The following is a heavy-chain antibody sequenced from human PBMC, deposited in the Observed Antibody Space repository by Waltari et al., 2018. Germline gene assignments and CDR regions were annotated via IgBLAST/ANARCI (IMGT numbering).Heavy chain of an antibody. V-gene: IGHV3-74*01. CDR1: GCPFSTYW. J-gene: IGHJ4*02. Sequence: DVQLVESGGGLVQPGGSVRLSSTACGCPFSTYWLHWVRHGPGTGLMWVSRIDSDGSSTSYEDSVRGRFTISRDNAKNTLYLQMNSVRDEDTAVYYCGRARVQGVKYFDYWGRGTLVTVSS. CDR2: IDSDGSST. CDR3: GRARVQGVKYFDY. D-gene: IGHD3-10*01.